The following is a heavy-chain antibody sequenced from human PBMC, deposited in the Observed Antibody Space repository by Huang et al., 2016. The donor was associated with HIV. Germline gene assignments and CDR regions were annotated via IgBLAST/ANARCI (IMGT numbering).Heavy chain of an antibody. D-gene: IGHD6-19*01. V-gene: IGHV3-30*14. CDR2: ISFDGRNK. J-gene: IGHJ4*02. Sequence: QVQLVESGGGVVQPGRSLRLSCAVSGFTFRDHPMHWVRQALGKGLEWVAVISFDGRNKFYADFVRGRFTISRDNSKNILYRQLNSLTPADTSIYYCARDTTTVAGLDFWGQGALVTVSS. CDR1: GFTFRDHP. CDR3: ARDTTTVAGLDF.